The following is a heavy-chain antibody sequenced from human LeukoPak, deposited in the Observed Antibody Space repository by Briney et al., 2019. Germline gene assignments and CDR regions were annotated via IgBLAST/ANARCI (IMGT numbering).Heavy chain of an antibody. CDR1: GYSFVTNW. V-gene: IGHV5-51*01. J-gene: IGHJ4*02. D-gene: IGHD3-22*01. Sequence: GESLKISCKGSGYSFVTNWIGWVRQMPGRGLEWMGIIHPGDSDTRYSPPFQGQVTMSVDKSISTAYLQWSSLKASDTAMYYCARSGGYYVDYWGQGTLVTVSS. CDR2: IHPGDSDT. CDR3: ARSGGYYVDY.